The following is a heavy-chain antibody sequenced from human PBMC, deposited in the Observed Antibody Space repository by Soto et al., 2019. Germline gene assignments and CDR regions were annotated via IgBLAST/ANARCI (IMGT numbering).Heavy chain of an antibody. V-gene: IGHV4-39*01. CDR3: ARAIAGQRGYFDY. CDR2: IYYNGHI. CDR1: GGSVTRSSYS. D-gene: IGHD6-13*01. Sequence: QLQLQESGPGLVKASETLSLTCSVSGGSVTRSSYSWGWLRQPPRKGLEWIGSIYYNGHIYYNPSLKSRVTISGDTSKNQFSLKLSSVTAADTAVYYCARAIAGQRGYFDYWGQGTLVTVSS. J-gene: IGHJ4*02.